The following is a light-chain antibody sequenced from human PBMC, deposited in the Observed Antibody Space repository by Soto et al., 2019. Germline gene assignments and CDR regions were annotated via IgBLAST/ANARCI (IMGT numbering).Light chain of an antibody. CDR2: VTSDGSH. Sequence: QTVVTQSPSASASPGASVKLTCTRSSGHSDYAIAWHQQQPEKGPRYLMKVTSDGSHTKGDGIPDRFSGSSSGADRYLTISSLRSDDEADYYCQAWGTGGVFGGGTKLTVL. CDR1: SGHSDYA. J-gene: IGLJ3*02. CDR3: QAWGTGGV. V-gene: IGLV4-69*01.